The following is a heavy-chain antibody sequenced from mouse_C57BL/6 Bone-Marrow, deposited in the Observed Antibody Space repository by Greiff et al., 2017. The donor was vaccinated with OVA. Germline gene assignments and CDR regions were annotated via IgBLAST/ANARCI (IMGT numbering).Heavy chain of an antibody. V-gene: IGHV1-82*01. CDR3: ARLTPDY. CDR2: IYPGDGDT. Sequence: QVQLKESGPELVKPGASVKISCKASGYAFSSSWMNWVKQRPGKGLEWIGRIYPGDGDTNYNGKFKGKATLTADKSSSTAYMQLSSLTSEDSAVYFCARLTPDYWGQGTTLTVSS. CDR1: GYAFSSSW. J-gene: IGHJ2*01.